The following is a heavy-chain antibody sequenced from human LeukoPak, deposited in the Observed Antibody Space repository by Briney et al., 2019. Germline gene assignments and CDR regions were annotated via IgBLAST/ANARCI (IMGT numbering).Heavy chain of an antibody. V-gene: IGHV4-59*08. CDR3: ARHPDYDDDYMDV. D-gene: IGHD4-17*01. CDR2: IYYSGNT. CDR1: GGSISSYY. J-gene: IGHJ6*03. Sequence: PSETLSLTCTVSGGSISSYYWSWIRQPPGKGLEWIGYIYYSGNTNYNPSLKSRVTISVDTSKNQFSLKLTSLTAADTAVYYCARHPDYDDDYMDVWGKGTTVAVSS.